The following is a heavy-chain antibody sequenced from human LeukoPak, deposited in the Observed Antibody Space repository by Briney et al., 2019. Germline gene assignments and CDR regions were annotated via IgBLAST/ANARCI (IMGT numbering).Heavy chain of an antibody. V-gene: IGHV1-18*01. CDR3: ARDSCSGGSCYVDY. Sequence: ASVKVSCKASGYTFTSYGISWVRQAPGQGLEWMGGISAYDGNTNYAQTLQGRVTMTTDTSTTTAYMELRSLRSDDTAVYFCARDSCSGGSCYVDYWGQGTLVTVSS. J-gene: IGHJ4*02. CDR1: GYTFTSYG. CDR2: ISAYDGNT. D-gene: IGHD2-15*01.